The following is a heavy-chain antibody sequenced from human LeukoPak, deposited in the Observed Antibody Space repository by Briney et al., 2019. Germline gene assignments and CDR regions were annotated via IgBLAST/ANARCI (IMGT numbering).Heavy chain of an antibody. V-gene: IGHV3-30*18. D-gene: IGHD6-13*01. CDR1: EFTFSSYA. CDR2: ISYDGSNK. J-gene: IGHJ4*02. CDR3: AKRCRGAAGSCLDY. Sequence: PGGSLRLSCAASEFTFSSYAMHWVRQAPGKGLEWVAVISYDGSNKYYADSVKGRFTISRDKSKNTLYLQMNSLRAEDTALYYCAKRCRGAAGSCLDYWGQGTLVTVSS.